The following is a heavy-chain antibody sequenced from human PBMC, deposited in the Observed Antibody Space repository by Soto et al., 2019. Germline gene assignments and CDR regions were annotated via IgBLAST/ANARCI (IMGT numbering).Heavy chain of an antibody. V-gene: IGHV4-34*01. D-gene: IGHD6-19*01. CDR3: ARQWLSYFDY. J-gene: IGHJ4*02. CDR1: GGPFRGNY. Sequence: QVRLQQGGEGLLKLSKPRSPTSAAYGGPFRGNYWGWFRQPPGKGLEWLGEINHSGSTNYNPSLKSRVIISVDTSKKQFSLKLSSVTAADTAVYYCARQWLSYFDYWGQGTLVTVSS. CDR2: INHSGST.